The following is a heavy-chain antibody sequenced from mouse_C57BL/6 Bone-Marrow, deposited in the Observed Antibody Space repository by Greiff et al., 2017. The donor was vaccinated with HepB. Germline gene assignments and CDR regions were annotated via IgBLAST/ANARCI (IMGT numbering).Heavy chain of an antibody. V-gene: IGHV1-81*01. J-gene: IGHJ3*01. CDR3: ARRYYYGSRAWFAY. CDR1: GYTFTSYG. Sequence: VKLVESGAELARPGASVKLSCKASGYTFTSYGISWVKQRTGQGLEWIGEIYPRSGNTYYNEKFKGKATLTADKSSSTAYMELRSLTSEDSAVYFCARRYYYGSRAWFAYWGQGTLVTVSA. D-gene: IGHD1-1*01. CDR2: IYPRSGNT.